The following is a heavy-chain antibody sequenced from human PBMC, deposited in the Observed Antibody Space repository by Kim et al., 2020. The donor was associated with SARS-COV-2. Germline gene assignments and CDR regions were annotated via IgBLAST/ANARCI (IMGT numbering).Heavy chain of an antibody. Sequence: GGSLRLSCAASGFMFSAYAMNWVRQAPGKGLEWVAGLSGSGGYTFYADSGKGRFTVSRDNSNNIVHLQMNSLTTDDTAKYYCSKVGCSSNSFFDSWGQGT. CDR2: LSGSGGYT. J-gene: IGHJ4*03. V-gene: IGHV3-23*01. CDR3: SKVGCSSNSFFDS. CDR1: GFMFSAYA. D-gene: IGHD6-19*01.